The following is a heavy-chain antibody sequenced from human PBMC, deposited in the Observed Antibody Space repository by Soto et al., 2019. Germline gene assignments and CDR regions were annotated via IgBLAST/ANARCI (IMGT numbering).Heavy chain of an antibody. Sequence: PSETLSLTCAVSGGSISSGGYSWSWIRQPPGKGLEWIGYIYHSGSTYYNPSLKSRVTISVDRSKNQFSLKLSSVTAADTAVYYCARVYNHEFSGVVINYYFDYWGQGTLVTVSS. D-gene: IGHD3-3*01. CDR3: ARVYNHEFSGVVINYYFDY. J-gene: IGHJ4*02. CDR2: IYHSGST. CDR1: GGSISSGGYS. V-gene: IGHV4-30-2*01.